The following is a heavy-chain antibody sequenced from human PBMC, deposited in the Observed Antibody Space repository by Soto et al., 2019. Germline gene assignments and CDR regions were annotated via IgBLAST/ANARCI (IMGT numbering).Heavy chain of an antibody. CDR3: ARSLWFGELGFYFDY. D-gene: IGHD3-10*01. Sequence: QVQLVQSGAEVKKPGSSVKVSCKASGGTFSSYTISWVRQAPGQGLEWMGRIIPILGIANYAQKSQGRVTITADKSTSTAYMELSSLRSEDTAVYYCARSLWFGELGFYFDYWGQGTLVTVSS. V-gene: IGHV1-69*02. J-gene: IGHJ4*02. CDR1: GGTFSSYT. CDR2: IIPILGIA.